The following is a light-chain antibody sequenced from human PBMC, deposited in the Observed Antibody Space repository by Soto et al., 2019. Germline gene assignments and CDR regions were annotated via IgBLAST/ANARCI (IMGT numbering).Light chain of an antibody. CDR3: SSYRSIYTPDV. Sequence: QSALTQPASVSGSPGQSLPFSCPGTSSNFGGYNYVSWYQQHPGKAPKLMIYEVTNRPSGVSDRFSGSKSGNTASLTISGLQAEDEADYYCSSYRSIYTPDVFGGGTKLTVL. CDR1: SSNFGGYNY. V-gene: IGLV2-14*01. J-gene: IGLJ3*02. CDR2: EVT.